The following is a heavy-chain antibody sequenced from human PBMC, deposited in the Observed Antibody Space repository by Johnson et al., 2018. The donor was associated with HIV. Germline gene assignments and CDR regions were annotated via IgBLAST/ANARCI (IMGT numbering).Heavy chain of an antibody. CDR2: ISYDGSNQ. V-gene: IGHV3-30-3*01. CDR3: ARDGSQLADAFDI. CDR1: GFTFSNYA. Sequence: QVQLVESGGGLVKPGGSLRLSCAASGFTFSNYAMNWVRQAPGKGLEWVAVISYDGSNQHFSTSVQGRFTVSRDNSKNTLYLQMNSLRAEDTAVYYCARDGSQLADAFDIWGQGTMVTVSS. D-gene: IGHD6-6*01. J-gene: IGHJ3*02.